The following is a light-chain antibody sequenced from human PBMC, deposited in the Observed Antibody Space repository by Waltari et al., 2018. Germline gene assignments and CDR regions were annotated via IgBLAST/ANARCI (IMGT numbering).Light chain of an antibody. V-gene: IGKV3-15*01. CDR3: QQFHHWPRT. J-gene: IGKJ1*01. CDR2: VTS. CDR1: QSVGSD. Sequence: VMTQSPATLSVSPGDGATLSCRASQSVGSDLVWYQQKPGQAPRLLIYVTSTRSTGVPASFSGSGSGTNFTLTIIILQSEDFAVYFSQQFHHWPRTFGQGTKVEIK.